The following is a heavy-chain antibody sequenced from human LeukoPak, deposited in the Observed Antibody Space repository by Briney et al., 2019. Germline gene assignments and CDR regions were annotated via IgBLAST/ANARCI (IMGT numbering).Heavy chain of an antibody. CDR2: ISSSSSYI. CDR1: GLTFSSYS. J-gene: IGHJ4*02. D-gene: IGHD2-15*01. V-gene: IGHV3-21*01. Sequence: GGSLRLSCAASGLTFSSYSMNWVRQAPGKGLEWVSSISSSSSYIYYADSVKGRFTISRDNAKNSLYLQMNSLRAEDTAVYYCARDEVVAATFDYWGQGTLVTVSS. CDR3: ARDEVVAATFDY.